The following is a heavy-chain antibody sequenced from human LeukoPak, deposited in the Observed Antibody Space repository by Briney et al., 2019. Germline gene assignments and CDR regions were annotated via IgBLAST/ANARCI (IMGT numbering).Heavy chain of an antibody. CDR3: ARDVTMIVVALGY. D-gene: IGHD3-22*01. CDR1: GYTFTSYD. V-gene: IGHV1-8*01. Sequence: ASVKVSCKASGYTFTSYDINWVRQATGQGLEWMGWMNPNSGNTGYAQKFQGRVTMTRNTSISTAYMELRSLRSDDTAVYYCARDVTMIVVALGYWGQGTLVTVSS. CDR2: MNPNSGNT. J-gene: IGHJ4*02.